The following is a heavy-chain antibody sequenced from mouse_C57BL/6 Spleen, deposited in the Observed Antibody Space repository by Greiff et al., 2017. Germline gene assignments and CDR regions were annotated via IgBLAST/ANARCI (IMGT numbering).Heavy chain of an antibody. V-gene: IGHV1-7*01. CDR2: INPSSGYT. CDR3: ARETAQATDY. CDR1: GYTFTSYW. D-gene: IGHD3-2*02. Sequence: VQLQQSGAELAKPGASVKLSCKASGYTFTSYWMHWVKQRPGQGLEWIGYINPSSGYTKSNQKFKYKATLTADKSSSTAYMQRSSLTYEYSAVYYGARETAQATDYWGQGTTLTVSS. J-gene: IGHJ2*01.